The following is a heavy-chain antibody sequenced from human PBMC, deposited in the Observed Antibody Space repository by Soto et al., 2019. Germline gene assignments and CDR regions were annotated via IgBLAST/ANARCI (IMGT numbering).Heavy chain of an antibody. D-gene: IGHD3-10*01. CDR2: ISAYKGNT. CDR3: ARDGPMDRAFDI. V-gene: IGHV1-18*01. Sequence: QVQLVQSGAEVKKPGASVKVSCKASGYTFTSYGLTWVLQAPGQGLEWMGWISAYKGNTNYAQNLQGRVTMTTDTSTSTTYMDLRSLRSDDTAVYYCARDGPMDRAFDIWGQGTMVTVSS. J-gene: IGHJ3*02. CDR1: GYTFTSYG.